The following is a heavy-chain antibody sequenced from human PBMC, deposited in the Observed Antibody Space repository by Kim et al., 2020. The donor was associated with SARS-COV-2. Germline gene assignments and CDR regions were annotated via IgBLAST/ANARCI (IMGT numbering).Heavy chain of an antibody. V-gene: IGHV3-9*01. Sequence: GGSLRLSCAASGFTFDDYAMHWVRQAPGKGLEWVSGISWNSGSIGYADSVKGRFTISRDNAKNSLYLQMNSLRAEDTALYYCAKVGPTAFDIWGQGTMVTVSS. CDR2: ISWNSGSI. D-gene: IGHD3-16*01. CDR1: GFTFDDYA. J-gene: IGHJ3*02. CDR3: AKVGPTAFDI.